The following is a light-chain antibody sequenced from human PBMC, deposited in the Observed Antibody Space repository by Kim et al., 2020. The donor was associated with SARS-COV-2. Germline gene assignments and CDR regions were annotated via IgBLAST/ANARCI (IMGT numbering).Light chain of an antibody. V-gene: IGLV4-69*01. J-gene: IGLJ3*02. CDR2: LSSDGSH. Sequence: SVKLSCTLSSGHSNFAIAWLQQQAEKGPRYLMKLSSDGSHTRGDGIPARFSGSSSGAERYLTISSLQSEDEADYYCQTWDSGIRVFGGGTQLTVL. CDR1: SGHSNFA. CDR3: QTWDSGIRV.